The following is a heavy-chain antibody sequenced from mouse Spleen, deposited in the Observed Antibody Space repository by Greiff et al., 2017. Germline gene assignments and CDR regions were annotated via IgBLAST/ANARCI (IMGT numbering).Heavy chain of an antibody. V-gene: IGHV1-66*01. CDR3: ARPYDYDWALFAY. CDR2: IYPGSGNT. CDR1: GYSFTSYY. J-gene: IGHJ3*01. Sequence: QVQLQQSGPELVKPGASVKISCKASGYSFTSYYIHWVKQRPGQGLEWIGWIYPGSGNTKYNEKFKGKATLTADTSSSTAYMQLSSLTSEDSAVYYCARPYDYDWALFAYWGQGTLVTVSA. D-gene: IGHD2-4*01.